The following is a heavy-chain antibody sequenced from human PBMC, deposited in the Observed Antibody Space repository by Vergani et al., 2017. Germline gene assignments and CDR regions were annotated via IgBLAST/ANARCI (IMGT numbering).Heavy chain of an antibody. CDR2: MYHSGTTYYNPSLKSGST. J-gene: IGHJ4*02. V-gene: IGHV4-39*07. CDR1: GDSITSRLDY. CDR3: ATRLAPENTMVRGVHIRSDY. Sequence: QLQLQESGPGLVKPSETLSLTCSVSGDSITSRLDYWGWIRQTPGKGLEWIGSMYHSGTTYYNPSLKSGSTYYNPSLKSRVTISVDTSKNQFSLKLNSVTAADTAVYYCATRLAPENTMVRGVHIRSDYWGQGILVTVSS. D-gene: IGHD3-10*01.